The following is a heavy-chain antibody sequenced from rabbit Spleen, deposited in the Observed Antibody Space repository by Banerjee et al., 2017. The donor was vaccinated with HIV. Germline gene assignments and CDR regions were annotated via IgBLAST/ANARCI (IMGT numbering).Heavy chain of an antibody. Sequence: QEQLEESGGGLVKPGGTLTLTCTVSGFSFSSNWICWVRQAPGKGLEWIACIDTNDGDTDYANWPKGRFTISKTSSTTVTLQMTSLTAADTAAYFCVRDDYYRVNYLGYRLDLWGPGTRVTVS. D-gene: IGHD7-1*01. CDR1: GFSFSSNW. V-gene: IGHV1S45*01. J-gene: IGHJ4*01. CDR2: IDTNDGDT. CDR3: VRDDYYRVNYLGYRLDL.